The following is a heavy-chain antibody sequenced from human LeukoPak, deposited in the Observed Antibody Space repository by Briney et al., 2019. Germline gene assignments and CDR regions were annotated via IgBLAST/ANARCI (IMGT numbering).Heavy chain of an antibody. CDR2: MNPNSGNT. D-gene: IGHD3-3*01. CDR3: ARVQYDFWSGSSYYYYYYMDV. CDR1: GYTFTSYD. Sequence: ASVKVSCKASGYTFTSYDINWVRQATGQGLEWMGWMNPNSGNTGYAQKFQGRVTMTRNTSISTAYMELSSLRSEDTAVYYCARVQYDFWSGSSYYYYYYMDVWGKGTTVTVSS. J-gene: IGHJ6*03. V-gene: IGHV1-8*01.